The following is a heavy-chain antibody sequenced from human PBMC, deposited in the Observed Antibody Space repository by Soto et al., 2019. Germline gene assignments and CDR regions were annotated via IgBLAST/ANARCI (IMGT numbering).Heavy chain of an antibody. Sequence: GGSLRLSCAASGFTFSNHAMAWLRQVPGKGLEWVSGISGGGGDTYHADYVRGRFTISRDNSKNTLYLQMNSLRAEDAAVYYCARTDSSGWSTRYGMDVWGQGTTVTVSS. CDR2: ISGGGGDT. D-gene: IGHD6-19*01. V-gene: IGHV3-23*01. CDR3: ARTDSSGWSTRYGMDV. J-gene: IGHJ6*02. CDR1: GFTFSNHA.